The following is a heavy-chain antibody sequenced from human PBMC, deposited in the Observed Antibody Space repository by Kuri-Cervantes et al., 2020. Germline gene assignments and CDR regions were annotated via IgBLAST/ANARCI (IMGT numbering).Heavy chain of an antibody. J-gene: IGHJ4*02. CDR1: GYTFISYA. V-gene: IGHV1-3*01. D-gene: IGHD6-19*01. CDR3: ARGFRAVAGTIDY. Sequence: ASVKVSCKASGYTFISYAIQWVRQAPGQRLEWMGWIDVGNGNTKYSQKFQGRVTITRDTSASTAYMELSSLRSEDTAVYYCARGFRAVAGTIDYWGQGTLVTVSS. CDR2: IDVGNGNT.